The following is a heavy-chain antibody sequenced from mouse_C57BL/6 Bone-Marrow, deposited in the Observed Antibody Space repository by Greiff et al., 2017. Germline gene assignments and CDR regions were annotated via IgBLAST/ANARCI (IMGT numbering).Heavy chain of an antibody. J-gene: IGHJ4*01. V-gene: IGHV2-9*01. CDR3: AKQGYYYAMDY. CDR1: GFSLTCSG. CDR2: IWGGGST. Sequence: VTLVESGPGLVAPSQSLSITCTVSGFSLTCSGVHWVRQPPGTGLEWLGVIWGGGSTNYNSAIMSRLSISKDNSKSQVILKMNSLQTDDTAMYYCAKQGYYYAMDYWGQGTSVTVSS.